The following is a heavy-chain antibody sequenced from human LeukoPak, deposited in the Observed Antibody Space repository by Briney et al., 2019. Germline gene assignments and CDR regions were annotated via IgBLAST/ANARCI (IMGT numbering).Heavy chain of an antibody. CDR3: AREGYGGYGPGTFDY. J-gene: IGHJ4*02. Sequence: SETLSLTCTVSGGSISSYYWSWIRQPPGKGLEWIGNVYYTGSTNYNPSLKSRVTISVDTSKNQFSLKLSSVTAADTAVYYRAREGYGGYGPGTFDYWGQGTLVTVSS. CDR1: GGSISSYY. CDR2: VYYTGST. V-gene: IGHV4-59*01. D-gene: IGHD5-12*01.